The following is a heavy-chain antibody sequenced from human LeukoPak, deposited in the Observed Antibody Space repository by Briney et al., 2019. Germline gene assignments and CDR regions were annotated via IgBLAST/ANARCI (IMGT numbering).Heavy chain of an antibody. V-gene: IGHV4-38-2*02. CDR1: GYSISSGYC. Sequence: SETLSLTCTVSGYSISSGYCWGRIRQPPGKGLEWIGSLYHSGSTYYNPSLKSRVTISIDTSKNQFSLKLSSVTATDTAVYYCVRGRYSSGWFKDKNWFDPWGQGIPVTVSS. CDR3: VRGRYSSGWFKDKNWFDP. CDR2: LYHSGST. J-gene: IGHJ5*02. D-gene: IGHD6-19*01.